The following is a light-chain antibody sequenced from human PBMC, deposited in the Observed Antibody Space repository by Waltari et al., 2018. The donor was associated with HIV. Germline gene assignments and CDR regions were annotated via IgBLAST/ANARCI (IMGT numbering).Light chain of an antibody. CDR3: QQYNIRPRGNT. J-gene: IGKJ2*01. V-gene: IGKV3-15*01. Sequence: DIVMTQSPAILSVSPGDRVTLYCRASQSVGSNLAWYQQKLGQAPRLLIYDAATRAAEIPVSFSGSGSGTEFTLTIDSLQSEDFATYYCQQYNIRPRGNTFGQGTKLQIK. CDR1: QSVGSN. CDR2: DAA.